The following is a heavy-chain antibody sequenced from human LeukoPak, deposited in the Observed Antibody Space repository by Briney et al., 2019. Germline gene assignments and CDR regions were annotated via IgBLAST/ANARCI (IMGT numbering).Heavy chain of an antibody. CDR3: ARPHYYYYYMDV. V-gene: IGHV1-8*01. Sequence: ASVKVSCKASGYTFTSYDINWVRQATGQGLEWMGWMNPNSGNTGYAQKFRGRVTMTRNTSISTAYMELSSLRSEDTAVYYCARPHYYYYYMDVWGKGTTVTVSS. CDR1: GYTFTSYD. J-gene: IGHJ6*03. CDR2: MNPNSGNT.